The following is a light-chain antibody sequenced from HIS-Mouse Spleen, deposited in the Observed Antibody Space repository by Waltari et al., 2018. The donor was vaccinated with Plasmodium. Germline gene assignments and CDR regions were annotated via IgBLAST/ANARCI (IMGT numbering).Light chain of an antibody. V-gene: IGLV1-40*01. Sequence: QSVLTQPPSVSGAPGQRVTISCTGSSSNIGAGYDVHGYQQLPGTAPKLLIYGTSNRPSGVPDRFSGSKSGTSASLAITGLQAEDEADYYCQSYDSSLSGYVFGTGTKVTVL. CDR1: SSNIGAGYD. J-gene: IGLJ1*01. CDR2: GTS. CDR3: QSYDSSLSGYV.